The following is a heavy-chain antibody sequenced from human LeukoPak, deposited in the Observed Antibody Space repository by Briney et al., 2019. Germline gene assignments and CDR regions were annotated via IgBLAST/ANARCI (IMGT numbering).Heavy chain of an antibody. V-gene: IGHV1-69*04. D-gene: IGHD2-21*01. J-gene: IGHJ4*02. CDR3: ARLGLASNRVSLDY. CDR1: GGTFSSYA. Sequence: ASVKVSCKASGGTFSSYAISWVRQAPGQGLEWMGRIIPILGIANYAQKFQGRVTITADKSTSTAYMELSSLRSEDTAVYYCARLGLASNRVSLDYWGQGTLVTVSS. CDR2: IIPILGIA.